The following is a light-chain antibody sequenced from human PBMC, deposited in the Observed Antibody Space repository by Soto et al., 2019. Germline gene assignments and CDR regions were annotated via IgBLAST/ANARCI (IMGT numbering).Light chain of an antibody. V-gene: IGKV3-15*01. J-gene: IGKJ2*01. CDR2: GAS. Sequence: EIVMTQSPGTLSVSPGERATLSCRASQSVSSSLAWYQQRPGQAPRLLIYGASTRATGVPARFSGSGSGTEFTLTITRLQSEDFAAYYCQQYNNWPPYTFGQGTKLQIK. CDR1: QSVSSS. CDR3: QQYNNWPPYT.